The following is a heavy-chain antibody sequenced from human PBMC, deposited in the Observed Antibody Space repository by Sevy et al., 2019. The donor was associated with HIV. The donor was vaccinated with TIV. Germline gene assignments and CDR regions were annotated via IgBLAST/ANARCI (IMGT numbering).Heavy chain of an antibody. V-gene: IGHV3-66*01. CDR2: VSSGGGT. Sequence: GGSLRLSCAASGFTVGGNYMGWVRQAPGKGLEWVSLVSSGGGTNYAESVKGRFIISRDSSTYTLYLQLNSLRAEDTAVYFCARVQSDSRGWYHFDYWGQGTLVTVSS. CDR1: GFTVGGNY. J-gene: IGHJ4*02. CDR3: ARVQSDSRGWYHFDY. D-gene: IGHD6-19*01.